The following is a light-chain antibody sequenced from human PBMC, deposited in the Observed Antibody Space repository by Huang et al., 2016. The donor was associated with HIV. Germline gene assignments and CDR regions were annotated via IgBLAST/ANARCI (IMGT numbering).Light chain of an antibody. Sequence: EIVLTQSPATLSLSPGERATLSCRASQSVSSYLACYQQKPGQAPGLLIYDASNRATGIPARFSGSGSGTDFTLTISSLEPEDFAVYYCQQRSNWPLTFGGGTKVEIK. V-gene: IGKV3-11*01. J-gene: IGKJ4*01. CDR2: DAS. CDR1: QSVSSY. CDR3: QQRSNWPLT.